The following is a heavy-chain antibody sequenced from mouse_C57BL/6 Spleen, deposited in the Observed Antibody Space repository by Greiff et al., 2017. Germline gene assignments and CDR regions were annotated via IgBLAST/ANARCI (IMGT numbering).Heavy chain of an antibody. CDR3: TRAYPYYAMDY. D-gene: IGHD2-10*01. CDR1: GFTFSSYA. J-gene: IGHJ4*01. V-gene: IGHV5-9-1*02. CDR2: ISSGGDYI. Sequence: EVKLVESGEGLVKPGGSLKLSCAASGFTFSSYAMSWVRQTPEKRLEWVAYISSGGDYIYYADTVKGRFTISRDNARNTLYLQMSSLKSEDTAKYYCTRAYPYYAMDYWGQGTSVTVSS.